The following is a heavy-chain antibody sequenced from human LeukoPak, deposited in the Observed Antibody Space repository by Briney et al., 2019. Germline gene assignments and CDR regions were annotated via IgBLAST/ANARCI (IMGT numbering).Heavy chain of an antibody. V-gene: IGHV3-7*05. Sequence: GGSLRLSCAASAFTFRTYWMCWVRHAPGKGLEWVAMIKPDGSEKYYVDSVKGLFTISRDNAKNSLYLQMTSLRAEDTAVYYCARDGPLGGYFDYWGQGTLVTVSS. CDR1: AFTFRTYW. CDR3: ARDGPLGGYFDY. D-gene: IGHD3-16*01. CDR2: IKPDGSEK. J-gene: IGHJ4*02.